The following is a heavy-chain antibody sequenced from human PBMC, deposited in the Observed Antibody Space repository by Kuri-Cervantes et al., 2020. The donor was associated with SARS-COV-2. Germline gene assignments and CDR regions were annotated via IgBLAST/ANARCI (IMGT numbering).Heavy chain of an antibody. D-gene: IGHD3-22*01. Sequence: GSLRLSCAVSGYSISSGYYWGWIRQPPGKGLEWIGSIYHSGSTYYNPSLKSRVTISVDTSKNQFSLKLSSVTAADTAVYYCARQKPYYDSSGLLDYWGQGTLVTVSS. J-gene: IGHJ4*02. CDR1: GYSISSGYY. CDR3: ARQKPYYDSSGLLDY. CDR2: IYHSGST. V-gene: IGHV4-38-2*01.